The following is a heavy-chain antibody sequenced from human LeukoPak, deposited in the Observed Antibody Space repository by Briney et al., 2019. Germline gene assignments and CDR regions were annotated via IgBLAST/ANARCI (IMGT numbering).Heavy chain of an antibody. D-gene: IGHD3-10*01. CDR2: ISYDGSNK. Sequence: GGSLRLSCAASGFTFGSYAMHWVRQAPGKGLEWVAVISYDGSNKYYADSVKGRFTISRDNSKNTLYLQMNSLRVEDTAVYYCARELYGEGDFDYWGQGTLVTVSS. CDR1: GFTFGSYA. CDR3: ARELYGEGDFDY. V-gene: IGHV3-30*04. J-gene: IGHJ4*02.